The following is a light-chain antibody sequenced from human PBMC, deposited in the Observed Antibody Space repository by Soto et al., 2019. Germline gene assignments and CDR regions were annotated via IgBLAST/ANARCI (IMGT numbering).Light chain of an antibody. J-gene: IGLJ2*01. CDR2: DNN. CDR3: GTWDSSLSAHVV. CDR1: SSDIGADDF. Sequence: QSALTQPASVSGSPGQSITISCTGTSSDIGADDFVSWYQHHPDKTPKLIIYDNNKRPSGIPDRFSGSKSGTSATLGITGLQTGDEADYYCGTWDSSLSAHVVFGGGTKVTVL. V-gene: IGLV1-51*01.